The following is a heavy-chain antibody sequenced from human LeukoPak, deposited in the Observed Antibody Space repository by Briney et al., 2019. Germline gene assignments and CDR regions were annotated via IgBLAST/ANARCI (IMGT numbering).Heavy chain of an antibody. J-gene: IGHJ4*02. Sequence: PSETLSLTCTVSGGSISSGDYYWSWIRQPPGKGLEWIGYIYYSGSTYHNPSLKSRVTISVDTSKNQFSLKLSSVTAADTAVYYCARARTVTTYPLSSYYFDYWGQGTLVTVSS. CDR2: IYYSGST. CDR1: GGSISSGDYY. V-gene: IGHV4-30-4*01. CDR3: ARARTVTTYPLSSYYFDY. D-gene: IGHD4-17*01.